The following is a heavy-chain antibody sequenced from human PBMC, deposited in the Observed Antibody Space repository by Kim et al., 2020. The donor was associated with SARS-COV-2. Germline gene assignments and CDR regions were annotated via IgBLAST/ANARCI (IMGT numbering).Heavy chain of an antibody. V-gene: IGHV4-39*01. CDR3: ARQYVDIVATIDDPAIGYYFDY. Sequence: SETLSLTCTVSGGSISSSSYYWGWIRQPPGKGLEWIGSIYYSGSTYYNPSLKSRVTISVDTSKNQFSLKLSSVTAADTAVYYCARQYVDIVATIDDPAIGYYFDYWGQGTLVTVSS. CDR2: IYYSGST. CDR1: GGSISSSSYY. D-gene: IGHD5-12*01. J-gene: IGHJ4*02.